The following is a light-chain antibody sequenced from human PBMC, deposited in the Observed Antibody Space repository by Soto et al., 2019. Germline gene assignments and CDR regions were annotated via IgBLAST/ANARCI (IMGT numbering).Light chain of an antibody. Sequence: EILMTQSPATLSVSPGERATLSCSASQSISSNLAWFQQKPGQAPRLLIYGASTRATGIPARFSGSGSGTVFTLTFSSLQSEDFAVYFCQQYINWSPYTFGQGTKLEIK. J-gene: IGKJ2*01. CDR2: GAS. CDR1: QSISSN. CDR3: QQYINWSPYT. V-gene: IGKV3-15*01.